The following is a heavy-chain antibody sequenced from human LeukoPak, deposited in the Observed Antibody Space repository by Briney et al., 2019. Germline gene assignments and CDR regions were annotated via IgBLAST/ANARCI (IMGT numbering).Heavy chain of an antibody. CDR3: AKDSPYYYDSSGYYYEGC. CDR2: INEDGSVT. V-gene: IGHV3-7*01. CDR1: GISFSGSW. J-gene: IGHJ4*02. D-gene: IGHD3-22*01. Sequence: GGSLRLSCVVSGISFSGSWMTWVRQAPGRGLESVANINEDGSVTYFVDSVKGRFTISRDNSKNTLYLQMNSLRAEDTAVYYCAKDSPYYYDSSGYYYEGCWGQGTLVTVSS.